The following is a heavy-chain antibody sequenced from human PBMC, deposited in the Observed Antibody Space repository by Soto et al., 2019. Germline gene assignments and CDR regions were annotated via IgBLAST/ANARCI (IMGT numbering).Heavy chain of an antibody. CDR2: ISGSGGST. J-gene: IGHJ6*02. CDR3: AKSSSSSSLDYSYGMDV. Sequence: GGSLRLSCAASGFTFSSYAMSWVRQAPGKGLEWVSAISGSGGSTYYADSVKGRFTISRDNSKNTLYLQMNSLRAEDTAVYYCAKSSSSSSLDYSYGMDVWGQGTTVTVSS. V-gene: IGHV3-23*01. D-gene: IGHD6-6*01. CDR1: GFTFSSYA.